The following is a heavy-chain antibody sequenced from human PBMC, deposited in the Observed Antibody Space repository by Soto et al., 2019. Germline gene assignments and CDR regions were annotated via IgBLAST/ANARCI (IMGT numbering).Heavy chain of an antibody. Sequence: EVQLVESVGGLVQPGGSLRLACAATGLSLNSLWMYWIRQSPGGGLQWISGINGNGRSTRYVDSVSGRFTISRDNAQNTLYLQMNSLRAEDTAIYYCASYNWPATSDYWGQGTPVTVSS. CDR1: GLSLNSLW. CDR2: INGNGRST. D-gene: IGHD1-20*01. J-gene: IGHJ4*02. CDR3: ASYNWPATSDY. V-gene: IGHV3-74*01.